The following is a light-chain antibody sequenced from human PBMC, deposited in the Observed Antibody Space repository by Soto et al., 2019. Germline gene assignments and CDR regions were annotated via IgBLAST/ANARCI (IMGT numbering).Light chain of an antibody. J-gene: IGKJ2*02. Sequence: DIQMTQSPSTLSASVGDRVTITCRASQSISSWLAWYQQKPGKAHKLLIYKASSLESGVPSRFSGSGSGTEFNLTISSLQPDDFATYYCKQYNSWWTFGQGTKLEIK. CDR3: KQYNSWWT. CDR2: KAS. CDR1: QSISSW. V-gene: IGKV1-5*03.